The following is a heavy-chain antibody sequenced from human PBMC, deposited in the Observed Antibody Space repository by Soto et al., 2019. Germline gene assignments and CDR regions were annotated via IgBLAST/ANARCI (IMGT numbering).Heavy chain of an antibody. D-gene: IGHD3-10*01. J-gene: IGHJ4*02. Sequence: SVKVSCKTSGFTFTTSAVQWVRQARGQRLEWIGWIVVGNSKTNYAQKFDNRVTITRDTSTSTSYLQMSGLTSADTAVYYCVADTLQKAVWGQGTLVTVSS. CDR1: GFTFTTSA. V-gene: IGHV1-58*01. CDR2: IVVGNSKT. CDR3: VADTLQKAV.